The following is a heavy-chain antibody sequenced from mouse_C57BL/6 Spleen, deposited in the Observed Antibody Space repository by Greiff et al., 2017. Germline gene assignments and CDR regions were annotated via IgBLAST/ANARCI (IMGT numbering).Heavy chain of an antibody. Sequence: QVQLQQSGAELVKPGASVKLSCKASGYTFTEYTIHWVKQRSGQGLEWIGWFYPGSGSIKYNEKFKDKATLTADKSSSTVYMELSRLTSEDSAVYLWASNKQASGGGYWYFVVGAQGPRSPSPQ. J-gene: IGHJ1*03. CDR3: ASNKQASGGGYWYFVV. CDR2: FYPGSGSI. CDR1: GYTFTEYT. V-gene: IGHV1-62-2*01. D-gene: IGHD1-1*02.